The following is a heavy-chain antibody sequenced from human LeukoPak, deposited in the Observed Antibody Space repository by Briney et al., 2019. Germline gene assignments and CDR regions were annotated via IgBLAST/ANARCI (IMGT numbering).Heavy chain of an antibody. CDR1: GFILSDSG. D-gene: IGHD3-16*01. CDR2: LRYDGRSK. V-gene: IGHV3-30*02. CDR3: ARGLTRSDY. Sequence: PGGSLRLSCTASGFILSDSGFDWVRQAPGKGLEWVAFLRYDGRSKYYLDAVKGRFTISRDNAKNSLYLQMNSLRGEDTAVYYCARGLTRSDYWGQGTLVTVSS. J-gene: IGHJ4*02.